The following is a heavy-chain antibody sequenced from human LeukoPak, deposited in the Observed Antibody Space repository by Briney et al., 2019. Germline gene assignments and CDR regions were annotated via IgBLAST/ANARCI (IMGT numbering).Heavy chain of an antibody. D-gene: IGHD4-17*01. V-gene: IGHV3-7*01. Sequence: GGSLRLSCAASGFSFSYYWMTWVRQAPGKGLEWVANIGEGGSEKDYVDSVKGRFTISRDNAKNSVYLQMNSLRVEDTAVYYCARVWVIAAGTDYGDFPDCWGQGALVTVSS. J-gene: IGHJ4*02. CDR2: IGEGGSEK. CDR3: ARVWVIAAGTDYGDFPDC. CDR1: GFSFSYYW.